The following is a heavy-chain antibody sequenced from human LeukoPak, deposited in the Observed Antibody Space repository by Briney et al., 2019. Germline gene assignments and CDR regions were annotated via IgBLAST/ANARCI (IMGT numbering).Heavy chain of an antibody. CDR2: ISYDGNNQ. J-gene: IGHJ4*02. CDR3: AKDAGDQGYFDY. D-gene: IGHD3-16*01. Sequence: PGGSLRLSCAASGFTFRSYAMHWVRQAPGTGLEWVSFISYDGNNQYYADSVKGRFTISRDNSKNMLYLQMNSLRTEDTAVYYCAKDAGDQGYFDYWGQGTLVTVSS. V-gene: IGHV3-30*04. CDR1: GFTFRSYA.